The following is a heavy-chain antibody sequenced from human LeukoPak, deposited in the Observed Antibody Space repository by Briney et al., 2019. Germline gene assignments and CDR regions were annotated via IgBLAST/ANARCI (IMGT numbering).Heavy chain of an antibody. J-gene: IGHJ6*02. CDR2: INTDGSGI. Sequence: GGSLRLSCAASGFSFNSYWMHWVRQAPGKGLVWVSQINTDGSGIGYADSVKGRFTISIDRAKNTLYLQMNSLRAEDTAVYYCARMAGQWLVLYYYYGMDVWGQGTTVTVSS. D-gene: IGHD6-19*01. CDR3: ARMAGQWLVLYYYYGMDV. V-gene: IGHV3-74*01. CDR1: GFSFNSYW.